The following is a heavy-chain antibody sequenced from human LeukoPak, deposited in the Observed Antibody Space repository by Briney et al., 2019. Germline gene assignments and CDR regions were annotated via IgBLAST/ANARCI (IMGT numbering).Heavy chain of an antibody. D-gene: IGHD2-15*01. CDR3: ARLFCSGGDCYSGTYYYYYVDV. V-gene: IGHV4-34*11. Sequence: SETLSLTCAVYGGSFSGYYWSWIRQTPGKGLEWVGSIYYAGTTYYNPSLRSRVSISVDKSKNQFSLSLTSVTAADTAVYFCARLFCSGGDCYSGTYYYYYVDVWGEGTTVTVSS. J-gene: IGHJ6*03. CDR1: GGSFSGYY. CDR2: IYYAGTT.